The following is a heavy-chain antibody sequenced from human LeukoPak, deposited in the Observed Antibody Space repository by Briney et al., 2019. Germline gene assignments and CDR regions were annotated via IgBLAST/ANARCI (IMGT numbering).Heavy chain of an antibody. D-gene: IGHD3-10*01. CDR2: IKQDGSGK. CDR3: ARGWFGDA. J-gene: IGHJ5*02. CDR1: GFTFRNYW. V-gene: IGHV3-7*04. Sequence: TGGSLRLSCAASGFTFRNYWMNWVRQAPGKGLEWVANIKQDGSGKYYVDSVKGRFTLSRDNAKNSLYLQMNSLRGDDTAVYYCARGWFGDAWGQGILVTVSS.